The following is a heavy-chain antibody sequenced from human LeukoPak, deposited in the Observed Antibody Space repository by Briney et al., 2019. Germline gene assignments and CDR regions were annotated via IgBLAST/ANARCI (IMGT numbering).Heavy chain of an antibody. V-gene: IGHV4-4*07. Sequence: SETLSLTCTVSGGSISNYWSWMRQPAGKGLEWIGRIYTSGSTNYNPSLKSRVTISVDTSKNQFSLKLSSVTAADTAVYYCARGRAVTKTNIGSGWYRVFDYWGQGTLVTVSS. D-gene: IGHD6-19*01. CDR3: ARGRAVTKTNIGSGWYRVFDY. CDR1: GGSISNY. CDR2: IYTSGST. J-gene: IGHJ4*02.